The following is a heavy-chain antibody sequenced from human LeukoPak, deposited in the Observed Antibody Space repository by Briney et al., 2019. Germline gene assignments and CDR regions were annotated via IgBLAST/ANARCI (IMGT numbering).Heavy chain of an antibody. CDR3: ARGSGRYYDYVWGSYRYTERGFFDY. Sequence: PSETLSLTCTVSGGSISSGSYYWSWIRQPAGKGLEWIGRIYTSGSTNYNPSLKSRVTISVDTSKNQFSLKLSSVTAADTAVYYCARGSGRYYDYVWGSYRYTERGFFDYWGQGTLVTVSS. V-gene: IGHV4-61*02. D-gene: IGHD3-16*02. CDR1: GGSISSGSYY. CDR2: IYTSGST. J-gene: IGHJ4*02.